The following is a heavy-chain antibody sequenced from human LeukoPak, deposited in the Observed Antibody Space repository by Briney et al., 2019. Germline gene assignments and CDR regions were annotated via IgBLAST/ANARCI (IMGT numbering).Heavy chain of an antibody. Sequence: ASVKVSCKASGYTFTSYGISWVRQAPGQGLEWMGWISAYNGNTNYAQKLQGRVTMTTDTSTSTAYVELRSLRSDDTAVYYCARSVDYYDSSGYYGDYWGQGTLVTVSS. CDR3: ARSVDYYDSSGYYGDY. J-gene: IGHJ4*02. CDR1: GYTFTSYG. V-gene: IGHV1-18*01. CDR2: ISAYNGNT. D-gene: IGHD3-22*01.